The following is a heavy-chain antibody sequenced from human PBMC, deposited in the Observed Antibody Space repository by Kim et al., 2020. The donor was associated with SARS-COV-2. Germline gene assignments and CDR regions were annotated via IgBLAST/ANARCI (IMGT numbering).Heavy chain of an antibody. D-gene: IGHD5-18*01. CDR1: GGSISSYY. CDR2: IYYSGST. J-gene: IGHJ5*02. CDR3: ARQKPRRYVDTAMVTGFDP. Sequence: SETLSLTCTVSGGSISSYYWSWIRQPPGKGLEWIGYIYYSGSTNYNPSLKSRVTISVDTSKNQFSLKLSSVTAADTAVYYCARQKPRRYVDTAMVTGFDP. V-gene: IGHV4-59*08.